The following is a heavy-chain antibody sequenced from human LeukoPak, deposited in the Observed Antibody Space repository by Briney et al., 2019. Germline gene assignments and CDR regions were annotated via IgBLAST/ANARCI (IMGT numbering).Heavy chain of an antibody. CDR1: GGSFSGYY. J-gene: IGHJ3*02. Sequence: SETLSLTCAVYGGSFSGYYWSWIRQPPGKGLEWIGEINHSGSTNYNPSLKSRVTISVDTSKNQFSLKLSSVTAADTAVYYCARDLGQTSAFDIWGQGTMVTVSS. CDR2: INHSGST. V-gene: IGHV4-34*01. CDR3: ARDLGQTSAFDI. D-gene: IGHD3-16*01.